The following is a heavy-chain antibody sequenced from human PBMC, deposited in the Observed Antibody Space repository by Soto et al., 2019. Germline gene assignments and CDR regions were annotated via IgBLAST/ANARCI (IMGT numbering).Heavy chain of an antibody. D-gene: IGHD6-13*01. J-gene: IGHJ4*02. CDR2: ISYDGTIQ. CDR1: GFTFSSYG. Sequence: QVQLVESGGGVVQPGRSLRLSCAASGFTFSSYGMHGVRQAPGKGLEWLAVISYDGTIQYYADSIKGRFTISRDNAKNTLFLQMNSLRPEDTAVYFCAQSRLGSSWYEGDSWGQGTLVTVSS. CDR3: AQSRLGSSWYEGDS. V-gene: IGHV3-30*03.